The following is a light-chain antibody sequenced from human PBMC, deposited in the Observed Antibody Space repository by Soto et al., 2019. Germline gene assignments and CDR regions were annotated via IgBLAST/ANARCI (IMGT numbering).Light chain of an antibody. Sequence: DIQMTQSPSPLSASVGDRVTITCRASQSISSWLAWYQKKPGKAPKLLIYKASSLESGVPSRFSGSGSGTEFTLTISSLQPDDFATYYCQQYNSYSYSFGHGTKLEIK. CDR3: QQYNSYSYS. CDR2: KAS. CDR1: QSISSW. J-gene: IGKJ2*01. V-gene: IGKV1-5*03.